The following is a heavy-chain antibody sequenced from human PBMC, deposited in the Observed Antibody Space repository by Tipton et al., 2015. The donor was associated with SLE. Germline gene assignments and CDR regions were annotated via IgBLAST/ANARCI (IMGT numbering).Heavy chain of an antibody. CDR2: ISAHNGNT. Sequence: QLVQSGAEVKKPGASVKVSCKASGYTFTSYGISWVRQAPGQGLEWMGWISAHNGNTNYAQKLQGRVTMTTDTSTSTAYMELRSLRSDDTAVYYCAGDLCSSTGCQGYYYYYMDVWGKGTTVTVSS. V-gene: IGHV1-18*01. CDR1: GYTFTSYG. D-gene: IGHD2-2*01. J-gene: IGHJ6*03. CDR3: AGDLCSSTGCQGYYYYYMDV.